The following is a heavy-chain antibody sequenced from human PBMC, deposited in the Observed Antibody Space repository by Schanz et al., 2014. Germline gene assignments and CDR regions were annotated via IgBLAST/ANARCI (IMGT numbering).Heavy chain of an antibody. D-gene: IGHD2-2*01. V-gene: IGHV3-21*02. J-gene: IGHJ6*02. CDR3: AKERVPDSMNYYGMDV. CDR1: GFTFTNYW. CDR2: ISYDSLTL. Sequence: EVQLVESGGGLVQPGGSLRLSCAASGFTFTNYWMTWVRQAPGKGLEWVSSISYDSLTLYYGDSVKGRFTVSRDNAKSSLYLQLNSLRAEDTAVYYCAKERVPDSMNYYGMDVWGQGTTVTVAS.